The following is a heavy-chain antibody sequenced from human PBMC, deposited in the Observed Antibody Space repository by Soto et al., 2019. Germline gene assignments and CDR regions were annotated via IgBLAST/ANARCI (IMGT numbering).Heavy chain of an antibody. CDR1: GYTFTSYD. Sequence: ASVKVSCKASGYTFTSYDINWVRQATGQGLEWMGWMNPNSGNTGYAQKFQGRVTMTRNTSISTAYMELSSLRSEDTAVYYCARVYDYGDHPDYYYGMDVWGQGTTVTVPS. V-gene: IGHV1-8*01. CDR2: MNPNSGNT. J-gene: IGHJ6*02. CDR3: ARVYDYGDHPDYYYGMDV. D-gene: IGHD4-17*01.